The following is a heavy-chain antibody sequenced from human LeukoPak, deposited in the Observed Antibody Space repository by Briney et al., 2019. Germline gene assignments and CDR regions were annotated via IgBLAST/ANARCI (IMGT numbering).Heavy chain of an antibody. CDR2: ISYDGSNK. V-gene: IGHV3-30*18. CDR1: GSTFSSYG. Sequence: GGSLRLSCAASGSTFSSYGMHWVRQAPGKGLEWVAVISYDGSNKYYADSVKGRFTISRDNSKNTLYLQMNSLRAEDTAVYYCAKGVYMDYWGQGTLVTVSS. J-gene: IGHJ4*02. D-gene: IGHD1-1*01. CDR3: AKGVYMDY.